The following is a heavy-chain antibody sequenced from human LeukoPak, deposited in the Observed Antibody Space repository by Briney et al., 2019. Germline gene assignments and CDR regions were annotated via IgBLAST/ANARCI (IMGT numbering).Heavy chain of an antibody. J-gene: IGHJ4*02. Sequence: PGGSLRLSCAASGFTFSSYGMSWVRQAPGKGLEWVSAISGSGGSTYYADSVKGRFTISRDNSKDTLYLQMNSLRAEETAVYYCAKVRIYCSSTSCSKRGNFDYWGQGTLVTVSS. V-gene: IGHV3-23*01. CDR1: GFTFSSYG. D-gene: IGHD2-2*01. CDR2: ISGSGGST. CDR3: AKVRIYCSSTSCSKRGNFDY.